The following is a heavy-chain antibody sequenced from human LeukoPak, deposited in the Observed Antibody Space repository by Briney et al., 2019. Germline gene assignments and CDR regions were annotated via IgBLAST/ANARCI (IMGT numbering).Heavy chain of an antibody. CDR2: IYYSGST. Sequence: SETLSLTCTVSGGSISSYYWNWIRQPPGKGLEWIGYIYYSGSTNYNPSLKSRVTISLDTSKNQFSLKLSSVTAADTAVYYCAREYYGSSGYYNDYWGQGALVTVSS. CDR1: GGSISSYY. CDR3: AREYYGSSGYYNDY. J-gene: IGHJ4*02. V-gene: IGHV4-59*01. D-gene: IGHD3-22*01.